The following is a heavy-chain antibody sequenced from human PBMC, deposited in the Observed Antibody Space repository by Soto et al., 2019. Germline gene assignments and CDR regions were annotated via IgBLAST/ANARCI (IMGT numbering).Heavy chain of an antibody. V-gene: IGHV3-23*01. CDR1: GFSFSSYA. J-gene: IGHJ4*02. Sequence: GGSMRLSCAASGFSFSSYAMSWVRQAPGKGLEWVSAISGSGGSTYYADSVKGRFTISRDNSKNTLYLQMNSLRAEDTAVYYCAKSGSSGYYYWCQGTLVTGSS. D-gene: IGHD3-22*01. CDR2: ISGSGGST. CDR3: AKSGSSGYYY.